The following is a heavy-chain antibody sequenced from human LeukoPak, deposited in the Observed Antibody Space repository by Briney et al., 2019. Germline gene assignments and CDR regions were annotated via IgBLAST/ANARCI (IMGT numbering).Heavy chain of an antibody. V-gene: IGHV4-59*01. J-gene: IGHJ4*02. CDR1: GGSFSGYY. Sequence: NASETLSLTCAVYGGSFSGYYWTWIRQPPGKGLEWIGCTYYTGNSNYNPSLKSRVTISLDTSKNQFSLKLSSVTAADTAVYYCARGYYLPKTAEVGTTALFDYWGQGTLVTVSS. CDR2: TYYTGNS. CDR3: ARGYYLPKTAEVGTTALFDY. D-gene: IGHD1-1*01.